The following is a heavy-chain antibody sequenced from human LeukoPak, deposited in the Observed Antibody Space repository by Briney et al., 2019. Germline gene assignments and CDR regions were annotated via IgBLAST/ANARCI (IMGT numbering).Heavy chain of an antibody. J-gene: IGHJ6*04. CDR1: GFTFSSYE. V-gene: IGHV3-48*03. Sequence: PGGSLRLSCAASGFTFSSYEMNWVRQAPGKGLEWDSYISSSGSTIYYADSVKGRFTISRDNAKNSLYLQMNSLRAEDTAVYYAELGITMIGGVWGKGTTVTISS. CDR2: ISSSGSTI. CDR3: ELGITMIGGV. D-gene: IGHD3-10*02.